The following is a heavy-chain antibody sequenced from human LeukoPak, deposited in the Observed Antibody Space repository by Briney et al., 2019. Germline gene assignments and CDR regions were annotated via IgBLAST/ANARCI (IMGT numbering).Heavy chain of an antibody. CDR3: ARDEYSSSLSVPLPSDY. J-gene: IGHJ4*02. V-gene: IGHV1-18*01. CDR1: GYTFTSYG. Sequence: GASVKVSCKASGYTFTSYGISWVRQAPGQGLEWMGWISAYNGNTNYAQKLQGRVTMTTDTYTSTAYMELRSLRSDDTAVYYCARDEYSSSLSVPLPSDYWGQGTLVTVSS. CDR2: ISAYNGNT. D-gene: IGHD6-6*01.